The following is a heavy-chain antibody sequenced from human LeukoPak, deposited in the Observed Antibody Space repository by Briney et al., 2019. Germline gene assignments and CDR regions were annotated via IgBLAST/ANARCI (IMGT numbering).Heavy chain of an antibody. V-gene: IGHV4-59*11. CDR3: ARDLNYYDGSTYYDAFDI. CDR1: GGSISTHF. D-gene: IGHD3-22*01. J-gene: IGHJ3*02. CDR2: IYHTGTS. Sequence: KPSETLSLTCTVSGGSISTHFWTWIRQPPGKGLEFIGNIYHTGTSNYNPSLKSRVTMSIDTAKNQFSLNLSSVTAADTAVYYCARDLNYYDGSTYYDAFDIWGQGTLVTVSS.